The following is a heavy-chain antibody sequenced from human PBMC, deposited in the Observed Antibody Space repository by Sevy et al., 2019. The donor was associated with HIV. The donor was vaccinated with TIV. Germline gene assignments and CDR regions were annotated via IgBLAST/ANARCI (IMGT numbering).Heavy chain of an antibody. CDR2: IRYDGSNK. Sequence: GGSLRLSCAASGFTFSSYGMHWVRQAPGKGLEWVAFIRYDGSNKYYADSVKGRFTISRDNSKNTLYLQMNSLRAEDTAVYSCAKDGGYDFWSGGASYFDYWGQGTLVTVSS. CDR3: AKDGGYDFWSGGASYFDY. V-gene: IGHV3-30*02. J-gene: IGHJ4*02. CDR1: GFTFSSYG. D-gene: IGHD3-3*01.